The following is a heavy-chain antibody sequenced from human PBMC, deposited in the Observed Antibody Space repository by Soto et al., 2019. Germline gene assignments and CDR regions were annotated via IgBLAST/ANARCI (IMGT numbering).Heavy chain of an antibody. CDR2: IYYSGTT. D-gene: IGHD2-21*02. CDR3: ARRVTQAAVTAGNDNWFDP. Sequence: SETRSLTCTVSGGSISTYSWNWIRQPPGKGLEWIGYIYYSGTTFYNPSLKSRVTMSVDTSKNQFSLKLSSVTAADTGVYYCARRVTQAAVTAGNDNWFDPWGQGTLVTVS. V-gene: IGHV4-59*08. J-gene: IGHJ5*02. CDR1: GGSISTYS.